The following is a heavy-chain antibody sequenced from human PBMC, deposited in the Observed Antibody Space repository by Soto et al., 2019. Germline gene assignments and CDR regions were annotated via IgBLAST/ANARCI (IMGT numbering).Heavy chain of an antibody. Sequence: PSETLSLTCTVSGASITSNNYYWNWIRQHPGKGLEWIGYISHSGNTHSNPSLKSRLTISLDTSKNQFSLNLSSVTAADTAVHYCAGFPSIATAIFYFDYWGQGALVTVSS. CDR2: ISHSGNT. CDR1: GASITSNNYY. CDR3: AGFPSIATAIFYFDY. D-gene: IGHD3-22*01. J-gene: IGHJ4*02. V-gene: IGHV4-31*03.